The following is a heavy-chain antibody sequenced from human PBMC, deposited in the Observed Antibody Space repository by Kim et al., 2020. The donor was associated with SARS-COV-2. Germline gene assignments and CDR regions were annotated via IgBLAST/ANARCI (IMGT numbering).Heavy chain of an antibody. V-gene: IGHV3-53*01. CDR3: SGRGPQYNWNYAGSDY. Sequence: SVKVRYTISRDSSKNTLYLQMNGLSAEDTAVYYCSGRGPQYNWNYAGSDYWGQGTLVTVSS. D-gene: IGHD1-7*01. J-gene: IGHJ4*02.